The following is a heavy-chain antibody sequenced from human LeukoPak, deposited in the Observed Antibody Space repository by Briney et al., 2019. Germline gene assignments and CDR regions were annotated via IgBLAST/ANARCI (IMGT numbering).Heavy chain of an antibody. Sequence: PSETLSLTCTVSGGSISSYYWSWIRQPPGKGLEWIGYIYYSGSTNYNPSLKSRVTISVDTSKNQFSLKLSSVTAADTAVYYCARTPDDTYYYDSSGWSRNIGWFDPWGQGTLVTVSS. CDR1: GGSISSYY. CDR3: ARTPDDTYYYDSSGWSRNIGWFDP. CDR2: IYYSGST. D-gene: IGHD3-22*01. J-gene: IGHJ5*02. V-gene: IGHV4-59*01.